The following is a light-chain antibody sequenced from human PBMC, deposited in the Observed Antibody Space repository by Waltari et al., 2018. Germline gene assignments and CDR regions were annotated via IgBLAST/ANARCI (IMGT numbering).Light chain of an antibody. Sequence: EIVMTQSPATLSVSPGERATLSCRASQSVSSNLAWYQQKPGQAPRRLCYGASTRATGIPARVSGSVSGTEFTLTISSMQSEDFAVYYCQQYNNWPPWTFGQGTKVEIK. J-gene: IGKJ1*01. V-gene: IGKV3-15*01. CDR3: QQYNNWPPWT. CDR2: GAS. CDR1: QSVSSN.